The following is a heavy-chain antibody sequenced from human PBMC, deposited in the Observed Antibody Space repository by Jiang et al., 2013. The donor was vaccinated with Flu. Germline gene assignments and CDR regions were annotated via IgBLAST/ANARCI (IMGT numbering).Heavy chain of an antibody. J-gene: IGHJ3*02. CDR3: ARGLGGGFAFDI. Sequence: SISSGDYYWSWIRPAPREGPWSGLGTSITWEHLLQPSLKSRVTISVDTSKNQFSLKLSSVTAADTAVYYCARGLGGGFAFDIWGQGTMVTVSS. CDR1: SISSGDYY. V-gene: IGHV4-30-4*01. D-gene: IGHD2-15*01. CDR2: SITWEH.